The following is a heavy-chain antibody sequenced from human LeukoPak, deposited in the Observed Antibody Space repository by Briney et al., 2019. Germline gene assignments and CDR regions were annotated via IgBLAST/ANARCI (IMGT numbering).Heavy chain of an antibody. D-gene: IGHD6-19*01. CDR2: ISSSSSSYI. CDR1: GFTFSSYS. J-gene: IGHJ4*02. CDR3: ARGDSGWFRDY. Sequence: PGGSLRLSCAASGFTFSSYSMNWVRQAPGKGLEWVSSISSSSSSYIYYADSVKGRFTISRDNAKNSLYLQMNSLRAEDTAVYYCARGDSGWFRDYWGQGTLVTVSS. V-gene: IGHV3-21*01.